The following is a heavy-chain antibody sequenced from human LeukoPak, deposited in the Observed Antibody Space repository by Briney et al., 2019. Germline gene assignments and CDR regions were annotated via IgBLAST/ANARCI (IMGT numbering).Heavy chain of an antibody. CDR1: GGSISNYY. V-gene: IGHV4-59*08. J-gene: IGHJ4*02. D-gene: IGHD1-7*01. CDR2: TYYSGST. CDR3: ARIITGTGFAFDY. Sequence: SETLSLTCSVSGGSISNYYWSWIRQPPGKGLEWIGYTYYSGSTNYNPSLKSRVTISVDTSKTQFSLKLRSVTAADTAVYYCARIITGTGFAFDYWGQGTLVTVSS.